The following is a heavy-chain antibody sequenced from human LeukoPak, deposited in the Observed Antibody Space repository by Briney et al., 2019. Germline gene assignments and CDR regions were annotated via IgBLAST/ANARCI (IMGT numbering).Heavy chain of an antibody. J-gene: IGHJ5*02. CDR3: ARSGFSICGVVNQFDP. D-gene: IGHD3-3*01. CDR2: IYPGDSDT. V-gene: IGHV5-51*01. CDR1: GYSFTSYW. Sequence: PGGSLRLSCKGSGYSFTSYWIGWVRQMPGKGLEWMGIIYPGDSDTRYSPSFQGQVTISADKSISTAYLQWSSLKASDTAMYYCARSGFSICGVVNQFDPWGQGTLVTVSS.